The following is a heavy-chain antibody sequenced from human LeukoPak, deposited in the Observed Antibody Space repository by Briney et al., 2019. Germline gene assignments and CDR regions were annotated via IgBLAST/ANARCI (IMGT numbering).Heavy chain of an antibody. D-gene: IGHD6-19*01. CDR3: AKGRNSNGWYEEGTNY. V-gene: IGHV1-24*01. J-gene: IGHJ4*02. Sequence: GASVKVSCKVSGYTLTELSMHWVRQAPGKGLEWMGGFDPEDGETIYAQKFQGRVTMTEDTSTDTAYMELNSLRAEDTAVYYCAKGRNSNGWYEEGTNYWGQGTLVTVSS. CDR2: FDPEDGET. CDR1: GYTLTELS.